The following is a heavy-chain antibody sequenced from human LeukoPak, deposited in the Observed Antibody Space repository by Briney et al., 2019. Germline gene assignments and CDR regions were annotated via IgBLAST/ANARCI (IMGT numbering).Heavy chain of an antibody. Sequence: PSETLSLTCAVYGGSFSGYSWSWIRQPPGKGLEWIGEINHSGSTNYNPSLKSRVTISVDTSKNQFSLKLSSVTAADTAVFYCARSYYYYSSGSYHGAFDMWGQGTMVIVSS. D-gene: IGHD3-22*01. J-gene: IGHJ3*02. CDR3: ARSYYYYSSGSYHGAFDM. CDR1: GGSFSGYS. CDR2: INHSGST. V-gene: IGHV4-34*01.